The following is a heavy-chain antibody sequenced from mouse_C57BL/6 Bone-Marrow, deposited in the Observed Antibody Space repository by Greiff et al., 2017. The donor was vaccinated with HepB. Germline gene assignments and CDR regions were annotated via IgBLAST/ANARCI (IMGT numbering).Heavy chain of an antibody. Sequence: EVQLQQSGAELVRPGASVKLSCTASGFNIKDDYMHWVKQRPEQGLEWIGWIDPENGDTEYASKFQGKATITADTSSNTAYLQLSSLTSEDTAVYYCTTRVTNWLLNWYFDVWGTGTTVTVSS. D-gene: IGHD2-3*01. J-gene: IGHJ1*03. V-gene: IGHV14-4*01. CDR2: IDPENGDT. CDR3: TTRVTNWLLNWYFDV. CDR1: GFNIKDDY.